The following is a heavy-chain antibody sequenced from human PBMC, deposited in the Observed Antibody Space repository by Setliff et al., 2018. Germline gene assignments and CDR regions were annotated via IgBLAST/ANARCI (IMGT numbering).Heavy chain of an antibody. Sequence: GASVKVSCKASGYTFSSYAISWVRQAPGQGLEWLGWISVYGGNTDYAQNFQGRVTMTADTSTSTAYMELRSLTSDDTAVYYCARRPRAVYGSGRRNWFLDYWGQGTLVTVSS. CDR3: ARRPRAVYGSGRRNWFLDY. CDR2: ISVYGGNT. V-gene: IGHV1-18*01. J-gene: IGHJ4*02. D-gene: IGHD3-10*01. CDR1: GYTFSSYA.